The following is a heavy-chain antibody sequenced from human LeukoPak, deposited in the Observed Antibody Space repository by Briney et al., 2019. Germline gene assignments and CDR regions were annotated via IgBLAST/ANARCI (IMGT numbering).Heavy chain of an antibody. CDR2: IYTSGST. V-gene: IGHV4-4*07. J-gene: IGHJ4*02. CDR1: GGSISSYY. CDR3: ARDRDCTNGICYYQFDY. Sequence: SETLSLTCTVSGGSISSYYWNWIRQPAGKGLEWTGRIYTSGSTNYNPSLKSRVTMSVDTSKNQFSLKLSSVTAADTAVYYCARDRDCTNGICYYQFDYWGQGTLVTVSS. D-gene: IGHD2-8*01.